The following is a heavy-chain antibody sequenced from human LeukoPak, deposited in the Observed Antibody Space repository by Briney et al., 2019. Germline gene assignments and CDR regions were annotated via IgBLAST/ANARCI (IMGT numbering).Heavy chain of an antibody. CDR3: ARDKTSMWEYNWFDP. V-gene: IGHV4-34*01. Sequence: SETLSLTCAVYGGSFSGYYWSWIRQPPGKGLEWIGEINHSGSTNYNPSLKSRVTISVDTSKNQFSLKLRSVTAADTAVYYCARDKTSMWEYNWFDPWGQGTLVTVSS. D-gene: IGHD1-26*01. J-gene: IGHJ5*02. CDR1: GGSFSGYY. CDR2: INHSGST.